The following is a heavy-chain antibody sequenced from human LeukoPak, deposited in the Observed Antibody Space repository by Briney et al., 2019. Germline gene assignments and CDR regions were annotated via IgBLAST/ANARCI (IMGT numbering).Heavy chain of an antibody. V-gene: IGHV4-34*01. CDR2: INHSGST. CDR1: GDSITSYY. Sequence: SETLSLTCTVSGDSITSYYWTWIRQPPGKGLEWIGEINHSGSTNYNPSLKSRVTISVDTSKNQFSLKLSSVTAADTAVYYCAGRTSSGSIDYWGQGTLVTVSS. J-gene: IGHJ4*02. CDR3: AGRTSSGSIDY. D-gene: IGHD6-19*01.